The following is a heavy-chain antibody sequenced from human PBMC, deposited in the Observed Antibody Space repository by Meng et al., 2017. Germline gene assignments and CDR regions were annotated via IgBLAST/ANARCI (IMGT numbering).Heavy chain of an antibody. V-gene: IGHV4-31*01. CDR2: IYYSGST. Sequence: QGQPQRSGPGLGKPSQPVSLTCTCSGGSISSGGYYWSWIRQHPGKGLEWIGYIYYSGSTYYNPSLKSLVTISVDTSKNQFSLKLSSVTAADTAVYYCARVTSSYYFDYWGQGTLVTVSS. CDR1: GGSISSGGYY. J-gene: IGHJ4*02. D-gene: IGHD2/OR15-2a*01. CDR3: ARVTSSYYFDY.